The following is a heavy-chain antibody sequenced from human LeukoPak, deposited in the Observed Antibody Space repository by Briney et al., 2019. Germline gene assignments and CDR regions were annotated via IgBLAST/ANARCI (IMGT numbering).Heavy chain of an antibody. J-gene: IGHJ4*02. V-gene: IGHV1-18*01. D-gene: IGHD3-22*01. CDR2: INSYNGNT. CDR1: GYTFTSYG. CDR3: ARDARYYYDSSGYYARGEADY. Sequence: ASVKVSRKASGYTFTSYGISWVRQAPGQGLEWMGWINSYNGNTDYAQKLQGRVTMTTDTSTSTAYMELRSLRSDDTAVYYCARDARYYYDSSGYYARGEADYWGQGTLVTVSS.